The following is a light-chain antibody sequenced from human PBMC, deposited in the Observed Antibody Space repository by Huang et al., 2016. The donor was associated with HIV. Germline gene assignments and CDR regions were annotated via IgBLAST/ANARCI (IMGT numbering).Light chain of an antibody. J-gene: IGKJ4*01. V-gene: IGKV1-33*01. Sequence: IQLTQSPSSLSASVGDRVTITCQASQDIINSLNWYQQRPGKPPNLLIYDASNLEAGVPSRFGGSGSGTHFAFTISSLQPEDVATYYCQQFHNRQTFGGGTKVQIK. CDR3: QQFHNRQT. CDR1: QDIINS. CDR2: DAS.